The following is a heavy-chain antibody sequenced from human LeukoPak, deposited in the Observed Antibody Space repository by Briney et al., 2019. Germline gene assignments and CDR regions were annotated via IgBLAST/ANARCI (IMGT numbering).Heavy chain of an antibody. CDR1: GGTFSSYA. V-gene: IGHV1-69*04. CDR2: IFPIFGIA. D-gene: IGHD2-21*02. CDR3: ASFGLYCGGDCYSERNY. J-gene: IGHJ4*02. Sequence: GASVKVSCKASGGTFSSYAISWVRQAPGQGLEWMGRIFPIFGIANYAQKFQGRVTITADKSTSTAYMELSSLRSEDTAVYYCASFGLYCGGDCYSERNYWGQGTLVTVSS.